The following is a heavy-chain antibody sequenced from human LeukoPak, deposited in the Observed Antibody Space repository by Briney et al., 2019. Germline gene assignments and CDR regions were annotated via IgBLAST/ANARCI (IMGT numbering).Heavy chain of an antibody. CDR2: IKSSDTST. CDR1: GFSFSDSY. CDR3: ARRGNMSSHAFDI. J-gene: IGHJ3*02. V-gene: IGHV3-11*01. D-gene: IGHD2/OR15-2a*01. Sequence: GGSLRLSCAASGFSFSDSYMSWNRQAPGQGLEWLSYIKSSDTSTFYADSVKGRFTVSRDNAKNSLYLQMNSLRAEDTAVYYCARRGNMSSHAFDIWGQGTVVTVSS.